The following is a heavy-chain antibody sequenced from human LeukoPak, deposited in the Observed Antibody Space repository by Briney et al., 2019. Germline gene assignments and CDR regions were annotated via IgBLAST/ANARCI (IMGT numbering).Heavy chain of an antibody. CDR1: GYTFTGYY. J-gene: IGHJ4*02. Sequence: ASVKVSCKASGYTFTGYYMHWVRQAPGQGLEWMGRINPNSGGTNYAQKFQGRVTMTRDTSISTAYMELSRLRSDDTAVYYCARLSLSSYHYYFDYWGQGTLVTVSS. CDR2: INPNSGGT. D-gene: IGHD5-12*01. CDR3: ARLSLSSYHYYFDY. V-gene: IGHV1-2*06.